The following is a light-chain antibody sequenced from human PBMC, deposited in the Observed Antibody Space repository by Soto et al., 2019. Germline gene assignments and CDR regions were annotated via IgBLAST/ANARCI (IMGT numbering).Light chain of an antibody. Sequence: QSVLTQPASVSGSPGQSITISCTGSSSDVGGYNYVSWYQQQPGKARKLMIYDVSNRPSGVSNRFSRSKSGNTASLTISGLQAEDDADYYCSSYTSSSTRVFGTGTKVTVL. J-gene: IGLJ1*01. V-gene: IGLV2-14*01. CDR3: SSYTSSSTRV. CDR1: SSDVGGYNY. CDR2: DVS.